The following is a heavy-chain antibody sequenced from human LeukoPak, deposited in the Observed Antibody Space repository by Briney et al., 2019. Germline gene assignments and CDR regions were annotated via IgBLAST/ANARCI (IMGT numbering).Heavy chain of an antibody. CDR3: ASGGSYYGR. V-gene: IGHV3-21*01. Sequence: GGSLRLSCSASGFTFNIYSLNWVRQAPEKGLEWVSSITSTSTYIYYADSVKGRFTISRDNAQNSLYLQMNSLRAEDTAVYYCASGGSYYGRWGQGTLSPSPQ. CDR1: GFTFNIYS. CDR2: ITSTSTYI. D-gene: IGHD1-26*01. J-gene: IGHJ4*02.